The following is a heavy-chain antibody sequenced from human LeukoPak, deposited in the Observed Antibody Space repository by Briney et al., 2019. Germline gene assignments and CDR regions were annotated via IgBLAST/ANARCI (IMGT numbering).Heavy chain of an antibody. CDR3: ARDLVYSRLIRGWFDP. D-gene: IGHD6-13*01. V-gene: IGHV4-4*02. CDR2: VHHSGTT. J-gene: IGHJ5*02. CDR1: GGSIDTINW. Sequence: SETLSLTCSVSGGSIDTINWWTWVRQPPGKGLEWIGEVHHSGTTSYNPSLRSRVTISVDTSKNQFSLRLKSVTAADTAVYYCARDLVYSRLIRGWFDPWGQGTLVTVPS.